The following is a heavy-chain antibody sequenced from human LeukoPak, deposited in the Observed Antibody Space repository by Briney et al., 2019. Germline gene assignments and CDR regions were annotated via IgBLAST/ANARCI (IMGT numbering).Heavy chain of an antibody. CDR1: GGSISSYY. CDR3: ARHADSSGYYNGSPNYYYYGMDV. D-gene: IGHD3-22*01. CDR2: IYYSGST. J-gene: IGHJ6*02. V-gene: IGHV4-59*08. Sequence: PSETLSLTCTVSGGSISSYYWSWIRQPPGKGLEWIGYIYYSGSTNYNPSLKSRVTISVDTSKNQFSLKLSSVTAADTAVYYCARHADSSGYYNGSPNYYYYGMDVWGQGTTVTVSS.